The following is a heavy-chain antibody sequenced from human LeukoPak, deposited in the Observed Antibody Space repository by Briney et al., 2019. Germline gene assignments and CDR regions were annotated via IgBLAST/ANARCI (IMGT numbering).Heavy chain of an antibody. CDR2: ISSTSSTI. Sequence: GGPRRLTCAASGFAFRSYAMRWVRQAPGKGLEWVSYISSTSSTIYYADSVKGRFTISRDNAKNSLFLQINSLRAEDTAVYYCARFVVDYYFYYYMDVWGKGTTVTVSS. V-gene: IGHV3-48*04. J-gene: IGHJ6*03. CDR3: ARFVVDYYFYYYMDV. CDR1: GFAFRSYA. D-gene: IGHD2-15*01.